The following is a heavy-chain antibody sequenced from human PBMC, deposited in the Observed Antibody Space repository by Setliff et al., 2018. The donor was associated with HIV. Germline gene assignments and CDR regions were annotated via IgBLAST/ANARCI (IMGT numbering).Heavy chain of an antibody. CDR2: VYPADSDT. CDR1: GYTFATYW. Sequence: GESLKISCKGSGYTFATYWIAWVRQMPGKGLEWMGIVYPADSDTRYSPSFQGQVTISADKSISTAYLQWSSLRASDTAVYSCSRASDPSHRMPPTNYYYYMDVCGKGTKVTVSS. CDR3: SRASDPSHRMPPTNYYYYMDV. V-gene: IGHV5-51*01. D-gene: IGHD2-2*01. J-gene: IGHJ6*03.